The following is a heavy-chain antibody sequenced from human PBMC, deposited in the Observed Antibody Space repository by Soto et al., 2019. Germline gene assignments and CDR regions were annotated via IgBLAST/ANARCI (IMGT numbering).Heavy chain of an antibody. D-gene: IGHD1-26*01. J-gene: IGHJ5*02. CDR2: ISYDGSNK. V-gene: IGHV3-30*18. CDR1: GFTFSSYG. CDR3: AKDMEGLVGATRYNWFDP. Sequence: GGSLRLSCAASGFTFSSYGMHWARQAPGKGLEWVAVISYDGSNKYYADSVKGRFTISRDNSKNTLYLQMNSLRAEDTAVYYCAKDMEGLVGATRYNWFDPWGQGTLVTVSS.